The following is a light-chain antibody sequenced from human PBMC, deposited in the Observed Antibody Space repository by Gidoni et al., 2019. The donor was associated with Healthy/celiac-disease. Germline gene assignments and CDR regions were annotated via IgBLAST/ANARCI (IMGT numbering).Light chain of an antibody. CDR2: GAS. V-gene: IGKV3-20*01. Sequence: EIVLTQSPGTLSLSPGERATRSCRASQSVSSSYLAWYQQKPGQAPRLLIYGASSRATGIPDRFSGSGSGTDFTLTISRLEPEDFAVYYCQQYGRSSMGTFXQXTKVEIK. J-gene: IGKJ1*01. CDR3: QQYGRSSMGT. CDR1: QSVSSSY.